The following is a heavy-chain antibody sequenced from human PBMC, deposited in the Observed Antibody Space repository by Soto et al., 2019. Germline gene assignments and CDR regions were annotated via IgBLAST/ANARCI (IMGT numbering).Heavy chain of an antibody. J-gene: IGHJ4*02. CDR1: GFSLTTGKMG. CDR2: IYWDDDK. Sequence: SGPTLVNPTETLTLTCTVSGFSLTTGKMGVSWIRQPPGKALEWLAHIYWDDDKRYSPSLKDRLAISKDTSRNQVVLTITNMDPGDTATYFCAHAGDYDLLTFDHWGPGTLVTV. V-gene: IGHV2-5*02. CDR3: AHAGDYDLLTFDH. D-gene: IGHD4-17*01.